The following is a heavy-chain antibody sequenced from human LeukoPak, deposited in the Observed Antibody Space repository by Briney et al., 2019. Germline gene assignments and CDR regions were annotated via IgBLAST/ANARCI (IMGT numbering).Heavy chain of an antibody. D-gene: IGHD3-3*01. CDR1: GGSISSYY. J-gene: IGHJ5*02. CDR3: ARDAYYDFWSGYLNWFDP. CDR2: IYTSGST. V-gene: IGHV4-4*07. Sequence: SETLSLTCTVSGGSISSYYWSWIRQPAGKGLEWIGRIYTSGSTNYNPSLKSRVTMSVDTSKNQFSLKLSSVTAADTAVYYCARDAYYDFWSGYLNWFDPWGQGTLVTVSS.